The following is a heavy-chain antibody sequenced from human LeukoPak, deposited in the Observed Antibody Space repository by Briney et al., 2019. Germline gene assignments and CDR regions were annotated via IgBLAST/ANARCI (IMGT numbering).Heavy chain of an antibody. CDR2: IYYSGST. V-gene: IGHV4-34*01. J-gene: IGHJ4*02. Sequence: SETLSLTCAVYGGSFSGYYWSWIRQPPGKGLEWIGSIYYSGSTYYNPSLKSRVTISVDTSKNQFSLKLSSVTAADTAVYYCAREAPYYFDYWGQGTLVTVSS. CDR3: AREAPYYFDY. CDR1: GGSFSGYY.